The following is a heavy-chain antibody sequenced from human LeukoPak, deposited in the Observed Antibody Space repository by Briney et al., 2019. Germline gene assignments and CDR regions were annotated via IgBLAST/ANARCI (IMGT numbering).Heavy chain of an antibody. CDR2: ISNSSSTI. Sequence: PGGSLRLSCAASGYTFSSYSMNWFRQPPGKGLEWVSYISNSSSTIYYADSVKGRFTISRDNSKNSLYLQMNSLRAEDTAVYFCARDSNYYGSGSYYKVYYYYMDVWGKGTTVTVSS. CDR1: GYTFSSYS. D-gene: IGHD3-10*01. CDR3: ARDSNYYGSGSYYKVYYYYMDV. J-gene: IGHJ6*03. V-gene: IGHV3-48*01.